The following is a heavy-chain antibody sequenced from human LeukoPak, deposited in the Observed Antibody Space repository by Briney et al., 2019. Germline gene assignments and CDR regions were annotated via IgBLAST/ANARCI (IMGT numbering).Heavy chain of an antibody. CDR3: STDGISEETATDY. J-gene: IGHJ4*02. V-gene: IGHV3-15*01. D-gene: IGHD5-18*01. CDR1: GFTFSSYG. CDR2: IKSKSDGGTT. Sequence: GGSLRLSCAASGFTFSSYGMHWVRQAPGKGLEWVGRIKSKSDGGTTDYAAPVKGRFIISRDDSKNTLYLQMNSLKTEDTAVYFCSTDGISEETATDYWGQGTLVTVSS.